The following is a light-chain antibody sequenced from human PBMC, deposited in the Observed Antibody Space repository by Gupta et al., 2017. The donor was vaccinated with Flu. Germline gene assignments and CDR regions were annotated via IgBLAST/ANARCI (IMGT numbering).Light chain of an antibody. Sequence: TSSCTGNTSNIGAGYEVHWYQQIPGKVPKLLIDSDKNRPSGVPARFSGATSGASASLVITGLQADDEADYYCQSYDRTLSGSYVFGSGTRVTVL. V-gene: IGLV1-40*01. J-gene: IGLJ1*01. CDR3: QSYDRTLSGSYV. CDR2: SDK. CDR1: TSNIGAGYE.